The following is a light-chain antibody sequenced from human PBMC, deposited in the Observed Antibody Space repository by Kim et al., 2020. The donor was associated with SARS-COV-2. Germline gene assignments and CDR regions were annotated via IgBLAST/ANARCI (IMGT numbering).Light chain of an antibody. CDR2: TAS. Sequence: DIQMTQSPSSLSASVGDRVTMTCRSSQKIAGFVSWYQVKPGKAPRLLIFTASTLQAGVPSRFTGSGSGADFTLTISSLQAEDCAIYYCQQTYDPPLTFGVGTKVDIK. V-gene: IGKV1-39*01. J-gene: IGKJ4*01. CDR3: QQTYDPPLT. CDR1: QKIAGF.